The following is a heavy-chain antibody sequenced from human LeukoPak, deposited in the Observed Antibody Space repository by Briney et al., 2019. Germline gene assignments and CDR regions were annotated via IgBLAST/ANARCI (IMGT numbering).Heavy chain of an antibody. V-gene: IGHV1-69*05. Sequence: ASVKISCKASGGTFSSYAISWVRQAPGQGLEWMGGIIPIFGTANYAQKFQGRVTITTDESTSTAYMELSSLRSEDTAVYYCAGGGIAAAGHAEVYYYYYYMDVWGKGTTVTVSS. J-gene: IGHJ6*03. CDR3: AGGGIAAAGHAEVYYYYYYMDV. D-gene: IGHD6-13*01. CDR1: GGTFSSYA. CDR2: IIPIFGTA.